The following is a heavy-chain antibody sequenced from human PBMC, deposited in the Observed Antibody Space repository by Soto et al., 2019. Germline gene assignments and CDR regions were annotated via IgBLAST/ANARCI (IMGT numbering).Heavy chain of an antibody. CDR2: IIPILGIA. J-gene: IGHJ4*02. V-gene: IGHV1-69*04. D-gene: IGHD6-19*01. CDR3: ARDYSSGWPPFDY. Sequence: ASVKVSCKACGGTFSIYTISWVRQAPGQGLEWMGRIIPILGIANYAQKFQGRVTITADKSTSTAYMELSSLRSEDTAVYYCARDYSSGWPPFDYWGQGTLVTVSS. CDR1: GGTFSIYT.